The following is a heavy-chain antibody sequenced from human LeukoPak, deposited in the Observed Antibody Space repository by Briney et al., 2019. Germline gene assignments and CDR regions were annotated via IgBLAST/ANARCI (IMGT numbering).Heavy chain of an antibody. D-gene: IGHD3-10*01. J-gene: IGHJ5*02. CDR3: ARNANLLWFGESEHNWFDP. CDR2: INPSGGST. V-gene: IGHV1-46*01. Sequence: ASVKVSCKASGYTFTSYYMHWVRQAPGQGLEWMGIINPSGGSTSYAQKFQGRVTMTRDTSISTAYMELSRLRSDDTAVYYCARNANLLWFGESEHNWFDPWGQGTLVTVSS. CDR1: GYTFTSYY.